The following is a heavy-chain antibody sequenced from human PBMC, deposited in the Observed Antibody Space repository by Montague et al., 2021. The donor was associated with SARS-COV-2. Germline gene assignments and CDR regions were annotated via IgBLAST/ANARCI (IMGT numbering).Heavy chain of an antibody. V-gene: IGHV4-39*07. Sequence: SETLSLTCTVSGDSISSGGYFWGWIRQPPGKGLEWIASIHIGGTSYLNPSLKSRVTTSIDSSKNQFSLSVTSVTAADTAVYFCARSRDWYLGNWGQGTLATVSS. J-gene: IGHJ4*02. CDR1: GDSISSGGYF. D-gene: IGHD3-9*01. CDR3: ARSRDWYLGN. CDR2: IHIGGTS.